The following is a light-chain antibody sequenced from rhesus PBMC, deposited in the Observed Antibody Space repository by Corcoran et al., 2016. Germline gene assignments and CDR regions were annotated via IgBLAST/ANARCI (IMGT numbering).Light chain of an antibody. CDR2: KAS. J-gene: IGKJ1*01. CDR1: QTISSS. CDR3: LQYNSSPRT. V-gene: IGKV1-22*01. Sequence: DIQMTQSPSSLSASVGDTVTITCRASQTISSSLDWYLQKPGKAPKLMIYKASTLQSGVPSRFSGSGSGTDFTLTISSLQPEDVTTYYCLQYNSSPRTFGQGTKVEIK.